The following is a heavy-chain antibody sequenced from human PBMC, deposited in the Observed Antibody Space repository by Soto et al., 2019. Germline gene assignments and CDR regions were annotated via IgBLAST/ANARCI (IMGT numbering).Heavy chain of an antibody. Sequence: GESLKISCKGSGSSFSSRWISWVRQMPGKGLEWMGRIDPRDSYTSYSPSFQGHVTISVDKSINTVYLRWSSLKASDSAKYYCAGCGGAGQATTGYNGMDVWGKGTTVTVS. CDR2: IDPRDSYT. CDR3: AGCGGAGQATTGYNGMDV. D-gene: IGHD3-16*02. V-gene: IGHV5-10-1*01. CDR1: GSSFSSRW. J-gene: IGHJ6*04.